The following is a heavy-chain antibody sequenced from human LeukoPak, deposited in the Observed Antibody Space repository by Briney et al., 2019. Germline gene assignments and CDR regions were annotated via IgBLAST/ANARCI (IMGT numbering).Heavy chain of an antibody. CDR2: ISSSSSYI. D-gene: IGHD3-22*01. V-gene: IGHV3-21*01. J-gene: IGHJ4*02. Sequence: PGGSLRLSCAASGFTFSSYSMNWDRQAPGKWLEWVSSISSSSSYIYYADSVKGRFTISRDNAKNSLYLQMNSLRAEDTAVYYCARDLGYYDSSGYYDYWGQGTLVTVSS. CDR1: GFTFSSYS. CDR3: ARDLGYYDSSGYYDY.